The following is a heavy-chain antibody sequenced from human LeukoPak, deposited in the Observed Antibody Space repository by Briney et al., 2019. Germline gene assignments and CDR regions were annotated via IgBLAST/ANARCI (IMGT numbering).Heavy chain of an antibody. Sequence: GGSLRLSCAGSGFTFSRYNMNWFRQAPGKGLERVSSISSRSSHIFYADSVKGRFTISRDNAKNSLYLQMNSLRAEDTAVYYCARDRPMVRGVIGAFDIWGQGTMVTVSS. CDR1: GFTFSRYN. D-gene: IGHD3-10*01. CDR2: ISSRSSHI. V-gene: IGHV3-21*01. CDR3: ARDRPMVRGVIGAFDI. J-gene: IGHJ3*02.